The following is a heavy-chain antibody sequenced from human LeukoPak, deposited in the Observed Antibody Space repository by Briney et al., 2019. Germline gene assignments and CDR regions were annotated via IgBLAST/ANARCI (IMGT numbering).Heavy chain of an antibody. CDR3: ARYYDFWSGYYRGIDY. J-gene: IGHJ4*02. CDR1: GFTFSSHW. V-gene: IGHV3-7*01. D-gene: IGHD3-3*01. Sequence: GGSLRLSCAASGFTFSSHWMSWVRQAPGKGLEWVANIKQDGSEKYYVDSVKGRFTISRDNAKNSLYLQMNSLRAEDTAVYYCARYYDFWSGYYRGIDYWGQGTLVTVSS. CDR2: IKQDGSEK.